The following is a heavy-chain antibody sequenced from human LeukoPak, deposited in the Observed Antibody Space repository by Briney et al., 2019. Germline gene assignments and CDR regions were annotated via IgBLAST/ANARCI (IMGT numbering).Heavy chain of an antibody. Sequence: GASVKVSCKASGDTFNSYGISWVRQAPGQGLEWMGGIIPIFGSANYAQKLQGRVTITADKSTSTAYMELSSLRSEDTAVYYCARVEVETGYYYYYGMDVWGQGTTVTVSS. V-gene: IGHV1-69*06. CDR3: ARVEVETGYYYYYGMDV. CDR1: GDTFNSYG. CDR2: IIPIFGSA. J-gene: IGHJ6*02. D-gene: IGHD3-9*01.